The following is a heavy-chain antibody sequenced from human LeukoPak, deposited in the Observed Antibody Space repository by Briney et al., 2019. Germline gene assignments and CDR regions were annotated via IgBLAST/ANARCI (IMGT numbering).Heavy chain of an antibody. D-gene: IGHD6-6*01. CDR1: GGSISSSSYS. V-gene: IGHV4-39*01. CDR2: ISYSGST. J-gene: IGHJ6*03. Sequence: SETLSLTCTVSGGSISSSSYSWGWIRQPPGKGLEWIGTISYSGSTYYNPSLKSRVTISVDTSKNQFSLKLTSVTAADTAVYYCASMHSSSPPYYYYYMDVWGKGTTVTVSS. CDR3: ASMHSSSPPYYYYYMDV.